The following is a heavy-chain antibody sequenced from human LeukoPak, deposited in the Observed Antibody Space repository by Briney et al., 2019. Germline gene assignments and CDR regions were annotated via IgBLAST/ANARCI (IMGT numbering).Heavy chain of an antibody. CDR3: ARGEGYYGSGESNGMDV. CDR1: TFTVSSNY. V-gene: IGHV3-66*01. J-gene: IGHJ6*02. D-gene: IGHD3-10*01. CDR2: IYSGGST. Sequence: GGSLRLSCAASTFTVSSNYMICVRQAPGRGREWVVVIYSGGSTYYGDSVKGRFTISRDNSKNTLYLQMNSLRAEDTAVYYCARGEGYYGSGESNGMDVWGQGTTVTVSS.